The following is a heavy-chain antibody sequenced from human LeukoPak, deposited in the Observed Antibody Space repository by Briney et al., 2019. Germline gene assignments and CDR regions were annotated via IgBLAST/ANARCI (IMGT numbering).Heavy chain of an antibody. V-gene: IGHV4-34*01. CDR2: INHSGST. Sequence: GSLRLSCAASGFTFSSYAMHWVRQPPGKGLEWIGEINHSGSTNYNPSLKSRVTISVDTSKNQFSLKLSSVTAADTAVYYCARVPRYFDWLLYTSGGYFDYWGQGTLVTVSS. CDR3: ARVPRYFDWLLYTSGGYFDY. D-gene: IGHD3-9*01. CDR1: GFTFSSYA. J-gene: IGHJ4*02.